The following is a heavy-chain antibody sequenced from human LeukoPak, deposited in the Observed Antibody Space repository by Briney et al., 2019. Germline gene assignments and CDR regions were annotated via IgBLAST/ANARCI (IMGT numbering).Heavy chain of an antibody. CDR1: GGPFSGYY. J-gene: IGHJ4*02. CDR2: IDHSGST. CDR3: ARGQTKDYFDTSGYY. V-gene: IGHV4-34*01. Sequence: SETLSLTCALYGGPFSGYYWTWIRQPPGKGLEWIGEIDHSGSTNYNPSLKSRVTKSGDTSKNHFSLRLSSLTAADSAVYYCARGQTKDYFDTSGYYWSQGTLVTVSS. D-gene: IGHD3-22*01.